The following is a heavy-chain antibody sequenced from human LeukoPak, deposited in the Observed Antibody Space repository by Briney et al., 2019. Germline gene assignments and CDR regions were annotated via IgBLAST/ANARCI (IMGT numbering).Heavy chain of an antibody. J-gene: IGHJ5*02. D-gene: IGHD4-11*01. Sequence: SETLSLTCAVYGGSFSGYYWTWIRQAPGKGLEWIGEINHVGSTKYNPSLKSRATMSVDPSKNQFSLKLSSVTAADTAVYYCARSMTTVTAWGQGTLVTVSS. CDR2: INHVGST. V-gene: IGHV4-34*01. CDR3: ARSMTTVTA. CDR1: GGSFSGYY.